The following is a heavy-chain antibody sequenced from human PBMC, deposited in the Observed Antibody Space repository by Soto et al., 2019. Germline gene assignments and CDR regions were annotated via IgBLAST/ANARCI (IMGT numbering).Heavy chain of an antibody. CDR2: ISGLSATT. CDR1: GFKCTSYG. J-gene: IGHJ4*02. CDR3: TRGGAGRPDY. D-gene: IGHD3-16*01. V-gene: IGHV3-48*02. Sequence: DVVLVRSGGGFVRPGESLRLSCGVSGFKCTSYGMNWVRQAPGKGLEWLSDISGLSATTHYADSVRGRFTVSSDNDRNLLFVHLDNVRDEDTAVYYCTRGGAGRPDYWGQGSMVVVSS.